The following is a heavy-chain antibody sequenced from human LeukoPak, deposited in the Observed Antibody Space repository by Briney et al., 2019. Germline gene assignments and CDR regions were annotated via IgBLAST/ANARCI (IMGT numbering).Heavy chain of an antibody. CDR2: IYYSGST. J-gene: IGHJ4*02. CDR1: GGSISSSSYY. Sequence: SETLSLTCTVSGGSISSSSYYWGWIRQPPGKGLEWIGSIYYSGSTYHNPSLKSRVTISVDKSKNQFSLKLSSVTAADTAVYYCARENDGSGSYWNYYDSSGYSFDYWGQGTLVTVSS. CDR3: ARENDGSGSYWNYYDSSGYSFDY. D-gene: IGHD3-22*01. V-gene: IGHV4-39*07.